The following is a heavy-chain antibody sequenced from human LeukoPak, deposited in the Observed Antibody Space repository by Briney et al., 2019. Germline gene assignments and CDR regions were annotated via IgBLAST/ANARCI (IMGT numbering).Heavy chain of an antibody. J-gene: IGHJ6*03. Sequence: GGSLRLSCAASGFTFDDYGVSWVRQAPGKGLEWVSGINWNGGSTGYADSVKGRFTISRDNAKNSLYLQMNSLRAEDTAVYYCARDPYSGSYGNYYYYFMDVWGKGTTVTISS. D-gene: IGHD1-26*01. CDR2: INWNGGST. CDR3: ARDPYSGSYGNYYYYFMDV. V-gene: IGHV3-20*04. CDR1: GFTFDDYG.